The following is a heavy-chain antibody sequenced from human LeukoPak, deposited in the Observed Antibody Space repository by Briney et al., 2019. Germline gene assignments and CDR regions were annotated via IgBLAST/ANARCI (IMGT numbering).Heavy chain of an antibody. J-gene: IGHJ3*02. Sequence: SETLSLTCTVSGYSISSGYYWGWIRQPPGKGLEWIGSIYHSGSTYYNPSLKSRVTISVDTSKNQFSLKPSSVTAADTAVYYCARGPNRITMMIGDAFDIWGQGTMVTISS. CDR3: ARGPNRITMMIGDAFDI. V-gene: IGHV4-38-2*02. D-gene: IGHD3-22*01. CDR1: GYSISSGYY. CDR2: IYHSGST.